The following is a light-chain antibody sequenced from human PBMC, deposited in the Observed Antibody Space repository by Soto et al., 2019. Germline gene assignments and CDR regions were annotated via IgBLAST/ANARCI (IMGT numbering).Light chain of an antibody. CDR2: GAY. CDR1: QSVTNRY. CDR3: QQYGSSPGT. V-gene: IGKV3-20*01. J-gene: IGKJ1*01. Sequence: EIVLTQSPGTLSLSPGERATLSCRASQSVTNRYLAWYRQKPGQAPRLLIFGAYIRDTGIQDRFSGSGSGTDFTLTIKRLEPEDFAVYYCQQYGSSPGTFGQGTKVDIK.